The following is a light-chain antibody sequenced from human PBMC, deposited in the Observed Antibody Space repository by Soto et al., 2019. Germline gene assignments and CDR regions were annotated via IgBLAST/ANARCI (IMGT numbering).Light chain of an antibody. CDR1: QSVNSNF. J-gene: IGKJ2*01. V-gene: IGKV3-20*01. CDR2: GAS. Sequence: EIVLTQSPGTLSLSPGERATLSCRASQSVNSNFLAWYQQKPGQAPRLLIDGASTRAAGVPDRFSGSGSGTDFTLTITRLEPEDFAMYYCQQYGRSPLMYTFGQGTKLGVK. CDR3: QQYGRSPLMYT.